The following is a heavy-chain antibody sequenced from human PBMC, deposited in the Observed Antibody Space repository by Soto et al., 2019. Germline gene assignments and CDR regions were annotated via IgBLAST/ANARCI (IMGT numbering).Heavy chain of an antibody. CDR3: ARGTNRYGDHFDY. CDR2: INHSGST. CDR1: GGSFSGYY. V-gene: IGHV4-34*01. J-gene: IGHJ4*02. Sequence: PSETLSLTCAVYGGSFSGYYWSWIRQPPGKGLEWIGEINHSGSTNYNPSLKSRVTISVDTSKNQFSLKLSSVTAADTAVYYRARGTNRYGDHFDYWGQGTLVTVSS. D-gene: IGHD4-17*01.